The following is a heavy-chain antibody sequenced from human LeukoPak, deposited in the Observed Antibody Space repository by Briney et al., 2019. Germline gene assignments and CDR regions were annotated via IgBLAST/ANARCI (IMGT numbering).Heavy chain of an antibody. CDR2: ISSGSSYI. Sequence: GGSLRLSCAASGFTFSSYSMNWVRQAPGKGLAWVSSISSGSSYIYYADSVKGRLTISRDNAKNSLYLQMNSLRAEDTALYYCVRGGAGRTEDDVFDFWAPGTMVTVSS. J-gene: IGHJ3*01. D-gene: IGHD1-26*01. CDR3: VRGGAGRTEDDVFDF. V-gene: IGHV3-21*01. CDR1: GFTFSSYS.